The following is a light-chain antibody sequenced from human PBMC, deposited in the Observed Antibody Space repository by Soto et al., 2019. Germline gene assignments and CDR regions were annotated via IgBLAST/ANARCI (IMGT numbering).Light chain of an antibody. CDR1: QSIATF. CDR2: AAS. J-gene: IGKJ3*01. Sequence: DIQMTQSPSSLSASVGDRVTITCRASQSIATFINWYQQRPGQAPRLLIYAASNLESGVPSTFSGSGSGTDFTLTISRLQPEDFATYYCQQLNSFPRTFGPGTKVDIK. CDR3: QQLNSFPRT. V-gene: IGKV1-39*01.